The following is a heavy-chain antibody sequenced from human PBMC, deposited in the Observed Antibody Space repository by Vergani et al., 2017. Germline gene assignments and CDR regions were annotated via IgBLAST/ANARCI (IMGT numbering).Heavy chain of an antibody. CDR2: ISYDGSNK. Sequence: QVQLVESGGGVVQPGRSLRLSCAASGFTFSSYGMHWVRQAPGKGLEWVAVISYDGSNKYYADSVKGRFTISRDNSKNTLYLQMNSLRAEDTAVYYCARIIGTTSFHWGQGTLVTVSS. CDR1: GFTFSSYG. J-gene: IGHJ4*02. D-gene: IGHD1-7*01. V-gene: IGHV3-30*03. CDR3: ARIIGTTSFH.